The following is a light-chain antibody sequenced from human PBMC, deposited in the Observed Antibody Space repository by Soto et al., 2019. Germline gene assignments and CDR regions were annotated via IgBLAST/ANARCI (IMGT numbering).Light chain of an antibody. V-gene: IGLV1-40*01. J-gene: IGLJ2*01. Sequence: QSVLTQPPSVSGAPGQRVTISCTGSSTNMGADFDVHWYRQTPGTAPKLLIYKNDDRPSGVPDRFSGSKSGTSASLAISGLRIEDEATYYCQSYDSGLSAVVFGGGTKLTVL. CDR3: QSYDSGLSAVV. CDR1: STNMGADFD. CDR2: KND.